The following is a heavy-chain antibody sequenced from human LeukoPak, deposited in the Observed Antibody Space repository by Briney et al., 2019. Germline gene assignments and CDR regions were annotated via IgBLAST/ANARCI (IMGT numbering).Heavy chain of an antibody. CDR1: GGSISSINW. CDR2: IYHSGST. D-gene: IGHD2-15*01. J-gene: IGHJ4*02. CDR3: ARGCSGGSCSHY. Sequence: PSGTLSLTCTVSGGSISSINWWSWVRHPPGKGVEWIGEIYHSGSTNYNPSLKSRVTISVDKSKNQFSLKLSSVTAADTAVYYCARGCSGGSCSHYWGEGTLVTVSS. V-gene: IGHV4-4*02.